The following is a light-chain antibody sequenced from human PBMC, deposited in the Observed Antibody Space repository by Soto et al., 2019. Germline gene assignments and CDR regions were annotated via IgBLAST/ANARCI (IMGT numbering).Light chain of an antibody. Sequence: QSALTQPPSVSGSPGQSVTISCTGTSSDIGGYNYVSWYQQLPGKAPTLMIYDVSKRPSGVPDRFSGSNSGNTASLTISGLQAEDEADYYCCSYAGTTHVFGTGTQLTVL. CDR1: SSDIGGYNY. J-gene: IGLJ1*01. CDR2: DVS. V-gene: IGLV2-11*01. CDR3: CSYAGTTHV.